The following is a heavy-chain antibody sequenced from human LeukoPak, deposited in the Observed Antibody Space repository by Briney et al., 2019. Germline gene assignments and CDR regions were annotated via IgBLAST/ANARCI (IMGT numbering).Heavy chain of an antibody. V-gene: IGHV3-30*18. CDR1: GFTFSSYG. D-gene: IGHD3-10*01. Sequence: PGGSLRLSCAASGFTFSSYGMHWVRQAPGKGLEWVAVISYDGSNKYYADSVKGRFTISRDNSKNTLYLQMNSLRAEDTAVYYCAKVTSRYYGSGSYYKDAFDIWGQGTMVTVSS. CDR2: ISYDGSNK. CDR3: AKVTSRYYGSGSYYKDAFDI. J-gene: IGHJ3*02.